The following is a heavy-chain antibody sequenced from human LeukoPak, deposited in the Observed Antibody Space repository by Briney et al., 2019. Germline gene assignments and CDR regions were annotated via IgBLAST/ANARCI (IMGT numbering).Heavy chain of an antibody. CDR3: ARSRVGELLLRDAFDI. J-gene: IGHJ3*02. V-gene: IGHV4-38-2*02. D-gene: IGHD1-26*01. CDR2: IYHSGST. Sequence: SETLSLTCTVSGYSISSGYYWGWIRQPPGKGLEWIGSIYHSGSTYYNPSLKSRVTISVDTSKNQFSLKLSSVTAADTAVYYCARSRVGELLLRDAFDIWGQGTMVTVSS. CDR1: GYSISSGYY.